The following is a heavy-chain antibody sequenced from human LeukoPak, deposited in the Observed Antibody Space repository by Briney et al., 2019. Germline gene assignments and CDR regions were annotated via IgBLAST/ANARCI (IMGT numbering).Heavy chain of an antibody. D-gene: IGHD3-3*01. CDR1: GGSISSYY. Sequence: SETLSLTCTVSGGSISSYYWSWIRQPPGKGLEWIGYIYYSGSTNYNPSLKSRVTISVDTSKNQFSLKLSSVTAADTAVYYCARVLNYDFWSGYGYWGQGTLVTVSS. CDR2: IYYSGST. CDR3: ARVLNYDFWSGYGY. J-gene: IGHJ4*02. V-gene: IGHV4-59*01.